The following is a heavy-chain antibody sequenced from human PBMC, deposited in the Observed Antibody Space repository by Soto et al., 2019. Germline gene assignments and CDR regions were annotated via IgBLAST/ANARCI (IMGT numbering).Heavy chain of an antibody. V-gene: IGHV1-8*01. Sequence: GASVKVSCKASGYTFGNNDISWVRQATGQGLEWMGWMNPNSGNTGYAQKFQGRVSMTRNTSITTAYLELSSLRSDDTAIYYCARMATSGTLNLFDPWGQGTLVTVSS. CDR3: ARMATSGTLNLFDP. CDR2: MNPNSGNT. CDR1: GYTFGNND. J-gene: IGHJ5*02.